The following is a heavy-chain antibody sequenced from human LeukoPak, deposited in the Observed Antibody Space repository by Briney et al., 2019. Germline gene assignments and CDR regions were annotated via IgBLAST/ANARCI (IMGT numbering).Heavy chain of an antibody. Sequence: SETLSLTCTVSGGSISSHYWSWIRLPAGKGLEWIGCIYTSGSTNSNPSLKSRVTMSVDTSKNQFSLTLSSVTAADTAMYYCVRGLYDSSTYRAFHIWGQGTMVTVSS. V-gene: IGHV4-4*07. D-gene: IGHD3-22*01. CDR3: VRGLYDSSTYRAFHI. CDR2: IYTSGST. CDR1: GGSISSHY. J-gene: IGHJ3*02.